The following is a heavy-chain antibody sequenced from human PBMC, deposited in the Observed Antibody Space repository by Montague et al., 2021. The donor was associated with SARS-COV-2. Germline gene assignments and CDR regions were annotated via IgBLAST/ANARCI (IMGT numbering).Heavy chain of an antibody. CDR3: ARVGIVVVPAAIVTLSYYYYMDV. D-gene: IGHD2-2*02. J-gene: IGHJ6*03. CDR1: GGSISSGGYY. Sequence: TLSLTCTVSGGSISSGGYYWSWIRQHPGKGLEWIGYIYYSGSTYYNPSLKSRVTISVDTSKNQFSLKLSSVTAADTAVYYWARVGIVVVPAAIVTLSYYYYMDVWGKGTTVTVSS. CDR2: IYYSGST. V-gene: IGHV4-31*03.